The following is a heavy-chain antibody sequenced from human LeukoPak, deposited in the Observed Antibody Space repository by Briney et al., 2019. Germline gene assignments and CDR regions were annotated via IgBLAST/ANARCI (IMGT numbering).Heavy chain of an antibody. D-gene: IGHD4-23*01. J-gene: IGHJ6*02. CDR3: ARDQMETTVVTLSPYYYGMDF. Sequence: PGRSLRLSCAASGFTFSSYAMHWVRQAPGKGLEWVAVISYDGSNKYYADSVKGRFTISRDNSKNTLYLQMNSLRAEDTAVYYCARDQMETTVVTLSPYYYGMDFWGQGTTVTVSS. V-gene: IGHV3-30*04. CDR2: ISYDGSNK. CDR1: GFTFSSYA.